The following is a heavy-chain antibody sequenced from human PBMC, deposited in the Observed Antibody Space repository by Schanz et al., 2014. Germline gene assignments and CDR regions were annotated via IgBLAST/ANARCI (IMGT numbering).Heavy chain of an antibody. CDR2: LIPSLGLA. CDR1: GYTFTNFF. Sequence: QVHLVQSGAEVHKPGASLKISCKASGYTFTNFFLHWVRQAPGQGLEWMGRLIPSLGLAKYEQKCQDKVTITADTATTTAYMELSGLRSEDTAVYYCAGTYCSSTSCYTGYYYMDVWGKGTTVTVSS. V-gene: IGHV1-69*09. D-gene: IGHD2-2*02. CDR3: AGTYCSSTSCYTGYYYMDV. J-gene: IGHJ6*03.